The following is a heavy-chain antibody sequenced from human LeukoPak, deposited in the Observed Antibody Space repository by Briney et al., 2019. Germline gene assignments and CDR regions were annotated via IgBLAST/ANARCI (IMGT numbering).Heavy chain of an antibody. CDR3: ATDPPYSGNKVGGRDY. J-gene: IGHJ4*02. CDR2: ISAYNGNT. D-gene: IGHD1-26*01. Sequence: ASVKVSCKTSGYSFNKNGINWMRQAPGQGLEWMGWISAYNGNTYYAQKFQDRVTVTTDTSTSTAYMELRSLRSDDTALYYCATDPPYSGNKVGGRDYWGQGTLVTVSS. V-gene: IGHV1-18*01. CDR1: GYSFNKNG.